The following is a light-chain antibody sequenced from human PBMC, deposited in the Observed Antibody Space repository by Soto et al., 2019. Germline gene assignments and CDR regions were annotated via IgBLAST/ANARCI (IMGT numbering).Light chain of an antibody. CDR3: QQYNNWPPLT. CDR2: GAS. V-gene: IGKV3D-15*01. CDR1: QTIDNN. J-gene: IGKJ4*01. Sequence: EIVMTQSPATLSVSPGDRGTLSCRASQTIDNNLAWYQQRPGQPPRLLIYGASTRANGIPARFSGSGSGTEFTLTISSLQSEDFAVYCCQQYNNWPPLTFGGGTKVEIK.